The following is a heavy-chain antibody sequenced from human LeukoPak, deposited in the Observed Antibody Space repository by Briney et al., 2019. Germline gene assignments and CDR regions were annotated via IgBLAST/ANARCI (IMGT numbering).Heavy chain of an antibody. V-gene: IGHV3-15*01. CDR1: GFTFSNAW. Sequence: PGGSLRLSCAASGFTFSNAWMSWVRQAPGKGLEWVGRIKSKTDGGTTDYAAPVKGRFTISRDDSKNTLYLQMNSLKTEDTAVYYCTTDQILSSYDILTGYSKLSDYWGQGTLVTVSS. D-gene: IGHD3-9*01. CDR2: IKSKTDGGTT. CDR3: TTDQILSSYDILTGYSKLSDY. J-gene: IGHJ4*02.